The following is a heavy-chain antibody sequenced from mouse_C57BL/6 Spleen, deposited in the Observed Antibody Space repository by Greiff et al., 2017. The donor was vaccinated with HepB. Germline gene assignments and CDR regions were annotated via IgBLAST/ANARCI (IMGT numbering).Heavy chain of an antibody. D-gene: IGHD1-1*01. J-gene: IGHJ4*01. CDR2: IDPSDSET. CDR1: GYTFTSYW. V-gene: IGHV1-52*01. CDR3: ASYGSSFLYAMDY. Sequence: QVQLQQPGAELVRPGSSVKLSCKASGYTFTSYWMHWVKQRPIQGLEWIGNIDPSDSETHSNQKFKDKATLTVDKSSSTDYMQLSSLTSEDSAVYYCASYGSSFLYAMDYWGQGTSVTVSS.